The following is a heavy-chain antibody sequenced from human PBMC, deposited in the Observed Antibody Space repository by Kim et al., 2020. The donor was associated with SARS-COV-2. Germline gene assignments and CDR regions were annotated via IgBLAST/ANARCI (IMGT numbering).Heavy chain of an antibody. V-gene: IGHV3-73*01. J-gene: IGHJ6*02. D-gene: IGHD3-16*01. CDR3: TSAPLGRGGYYYGMDV. Sequence: ATVKGRFTISRDDSKNTAYLQMNSLKTEDTAVYYCTSAPLGRGGYYYGMDVWGQGTTVTVSS.